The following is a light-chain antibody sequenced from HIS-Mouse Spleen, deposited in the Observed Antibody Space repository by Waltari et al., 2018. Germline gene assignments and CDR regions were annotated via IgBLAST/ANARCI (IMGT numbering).Light chain of an antibody. CDR3: CSYAGSYTFWV. J-gene: IGLJ3*02. CDR1: SSDVGGYNY. Sequence: QSALTQPASVSGSPGQSITISCTGTSSDVGGYNYVSWYQQHPGKAPKLMIYDVSKRPPGVPVRVSGSKSGNTASLTISGLQAEDEADYYCCSYAGSYTFWVFGGGTKLTVL. CDR2: DVS. V-gene: IGLV2-11*01.